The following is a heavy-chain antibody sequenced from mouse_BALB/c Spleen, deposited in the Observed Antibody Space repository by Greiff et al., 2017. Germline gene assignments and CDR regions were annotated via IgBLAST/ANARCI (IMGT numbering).Heavy chain of an antibody. CDR3: ARGGNYYGSSPWFAY. V-gene: IGHV1-80*01. CDR2: IYPGDGDT. J-gene: IGHJ3*01. Sequence: QVQLQQSGAELVRPGSSVKISCKASGYAFSSYWMNWVKQRPGQGLEWIGQIYPGDGDTNYNGKFKGKATLTADKSSSTAYMQLSSLTSEDSAVYFCARGGNYYGSSPWFAYWGQGTLVTVSA. D-gene: IGHD1-1*01. CDR1: GYAFSSYW.